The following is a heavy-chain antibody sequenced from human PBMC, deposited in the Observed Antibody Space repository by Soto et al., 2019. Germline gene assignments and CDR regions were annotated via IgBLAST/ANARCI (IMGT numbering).Heavy chain of an antibody. J-gene: IGHJ6*02. CDR3: ARGIMITFGGVIAGYYYYGMDV. CDR1: GGSFSGYY. Sequence: SETLSLTCAVYGGSFSGYYWSWIRQPPGKXLEWIGEINHSGSTNYNPSLKSRVTISVDTSKNQFSLKLSSVTAADTAVYYCARGIMITFGGVIAGYYYYGMDVWGQGTTVTVSS. D-gene: IGHD3-16*02. CDR2: INHSGST. V-gene: IGHV4-34*01.